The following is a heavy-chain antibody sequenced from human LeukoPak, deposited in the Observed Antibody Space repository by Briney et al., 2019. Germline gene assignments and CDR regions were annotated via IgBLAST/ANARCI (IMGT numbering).Heavy chain of an antibody. D-gene: IGHD3-10*01. V-gene: IGHV3-23*01. CDR1: GFTFSSYA. CDR2: ISGSGGST. J-gene: IGHJ6*03. Sequence: SGGSLRLSCAASGFTFSSYAMSWVRQAPGKGLEWVSAISGSGGSTYYADSVKGRFTISRDNSKNTLYLQMNSLRAEDTALYYCAKDIGFGLRSHYMDVWGKGTTVTVSS. CDR3: AKDIGFGLRSHYMDV.